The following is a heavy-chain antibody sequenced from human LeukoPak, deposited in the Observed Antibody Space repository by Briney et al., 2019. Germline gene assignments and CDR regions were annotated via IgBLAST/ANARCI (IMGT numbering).Heavy chain of an antibody. CDR2: IYYSGST. J-gene: IGHJ3*02. CDR3: ARDPSSGWYFWAIAFDI. CDR1: GGSISSSSYY. D-gene: IGHD6-19*01. V-gene: IGHV4-39*07. Sequence: PSETLSLTCTVSGGSISSSSYYWGWIRQPPGKGLEWIGSIYYSGSTYYNPSLKSRVTISVDTSKNQFSLKLSSVTAADTAVYYCARDPSSGWYFWAIAFDIWGQGTMVTVSS.